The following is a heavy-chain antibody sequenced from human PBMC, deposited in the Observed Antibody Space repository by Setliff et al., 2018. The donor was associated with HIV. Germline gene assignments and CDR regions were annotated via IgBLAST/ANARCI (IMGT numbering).Heavy chain of an antibody. J-gene: IGHJ6*02. CDR3: GRDGDGYNYNYYYGMDV. D-gene: IGHD5-12*01. CDR1: GGSISSYY. CDR2: IYYSGST. V-gene: IGHV4-59*12. Sequence: PSETLSLTCTVSGGSISSYYWSWIRQPPGKGLEWIGYIYYSGSTYYNPSLKSRVTISVDTSKNQFSMKMSSVTAADTAVYYCGRDGDGYNYNYYYGMDVWGQGTTVTVSS.